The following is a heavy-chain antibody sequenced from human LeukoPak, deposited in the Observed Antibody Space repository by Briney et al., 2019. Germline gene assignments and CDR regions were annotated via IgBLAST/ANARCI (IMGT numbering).Heavy chain of an antibody. CDR3: ARQGIAAAALTFDY. J-gene: IGHJ4*02. D-gene: IGHD6-13*01. CDR1: GGSISSYY. CDR2: IYYSGST. V-gene: IGHV4-59*08. Sequence: PSETLPHTCTVSGGSISSYYWSWIRQPPGKGLEWIGYIYYSGSTKYNPSFKSRVTISVDTSKNQFSLKLSSVTAADTAVYYCARQGIAAAALTFDYWGQGTLVTVSS.